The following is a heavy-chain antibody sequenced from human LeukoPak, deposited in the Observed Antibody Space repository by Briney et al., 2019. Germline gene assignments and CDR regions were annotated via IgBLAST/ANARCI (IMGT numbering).Heavy chain of an antibody. V-gene: IGHV1-69*04. D-gene: IGHD6-13*01. Sequence: SVKVSCKASGGTFSSYAISWVRQAPGQGLEWIGRIIPILGIANYAQKFQGRVTITADKSTSTAYMELSSLRSEDTAVYYCARDSAAAGPSYGMDVWGQGTTVTVSS. CDR2: IIPILGIA. CDR1: GGTFSSYA. CDR3: ARDSAAAGPSYGMDV. J-gene: IGHJ6*02.